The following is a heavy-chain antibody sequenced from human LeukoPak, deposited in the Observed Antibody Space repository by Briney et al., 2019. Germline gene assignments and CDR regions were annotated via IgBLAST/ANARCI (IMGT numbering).Heavy chain of an antibody. CDR2: INHGGST. CDR1: GGSFSGYY. Sequence: SETLSLTCAVYGGSFSGYYWSWIRQPPGKGLEWIGEINHGGSTNYNPSLKSRVTISVDTSKNQFSLKLSSVTAADTAVYYCARTPRGILTGLAWSDPWGQGTLVTVSS. J-gene: IGHJ5*02. V-gene: IGHV4-34*01. CDR3: ARTPRGILTGLAWSDP. D-gene: IGHD3-9*01.